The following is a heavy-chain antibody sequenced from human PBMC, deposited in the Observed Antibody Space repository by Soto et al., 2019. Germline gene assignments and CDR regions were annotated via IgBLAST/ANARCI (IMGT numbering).Heavy chain of an antibody. V-gene: IGHV1-18*01. CDR3: ARGRYGDY. Sequence: QVHLVQSGAEVKKPGASVKVSCKGSGYTFTSYGITWVRQAPGQGLEWMGWISAHNGNTNSAQKLQGRVTGTRDTSPSTAYMEQRSLRSDDTAVYYCARGRYGDYWGQGALVTVSS. CDR2: ISAHNGNT. D-gene: IGHD1-1*01. CDR1: GYTFTSYG. J-gene: IGHJ4*02.